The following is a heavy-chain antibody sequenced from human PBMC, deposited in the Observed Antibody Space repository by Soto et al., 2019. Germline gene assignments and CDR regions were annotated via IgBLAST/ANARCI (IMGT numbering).Heavy chain of an antibody. CDR2: IYPGDSDT. Sequence: SLKVSWEGSGYSFTSYWIGWVRHMPGKVLEWMGIIYPGDSDTRYSPSFQGQVTISADKSISTAYLQWSSLKASDTAMYYCARQDSVFGVVSLRHYGMDVWGQGTTVTVSS. J-gene: IGHJ6*02. V-gene: IGHV5-51*01. CDR3: ARQDSVFGVVSLRHYGMDV. D-gene: IGHD3-3*01. CDR1: GYSFTSYW.